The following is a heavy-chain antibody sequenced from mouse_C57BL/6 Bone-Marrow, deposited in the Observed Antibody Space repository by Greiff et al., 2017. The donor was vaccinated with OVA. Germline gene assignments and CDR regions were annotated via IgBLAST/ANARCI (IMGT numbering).Heavy chain of an antibody. D-gene: IGHD2-2*01. CDR2: IYPGSGST. Sequence: VQLQQPGAELVKPGASVKMSCKASGYTFTSYWITWVKQRPGQGLEWIGDIYPGSGSTNYNEKFKSKATLTVDTTSSTAYMQLSSMTSEDAAVYYCARRGLHWYFDVWGTGTTVTVSS. CDR3: ARRGLHWYFDV. J-gene: IGHJ1*03. V-gene: IGHV1-55*01. CDR1: GYTFTSYW.